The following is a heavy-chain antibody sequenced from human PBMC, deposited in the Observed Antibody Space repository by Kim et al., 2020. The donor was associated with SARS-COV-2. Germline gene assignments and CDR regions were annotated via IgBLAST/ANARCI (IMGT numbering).Heavy chain of an antibody. CDR3: ARMDDSRERYFDY. Sequence: GGSLRLSCAASGFIFSENYMSWIRQAPGKGLEWFSYIKGESDSIYYADSVKGRFTISRDNAKNLLYLQMNSLRAEDTAVYYCARMDDSRERYFDYWSQGTPVTVSS. CDR2: IKGESDSI. CDR1: GFIFSENY. J-gene: IGHJ4*02. D-gene: IGHD3-22*01. V-gene: IGHV3-11*01.